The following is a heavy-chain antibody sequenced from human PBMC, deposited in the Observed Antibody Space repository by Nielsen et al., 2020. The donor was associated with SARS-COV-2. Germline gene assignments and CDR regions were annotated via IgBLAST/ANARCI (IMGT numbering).Heavy chain of an antibody. J-gene: IGHJ2*01. CDR1: GYSFTNRW. Sequence: GSLKISCKGSGYSFTNRWIGWVRQMPGKGLEWMGIIYPGDSDTRYSPSFQGQVTISADKSISTAYLQWSSLKASDTAMYYCARRLEWGSRWYLDLWGRGTLVTVSS. V-gene: IGHV5-51*01. D-gene: IGHD3-3*01. CDR2: IYPGDSDT. CDR3: ARRLEWGSRWYLDL.